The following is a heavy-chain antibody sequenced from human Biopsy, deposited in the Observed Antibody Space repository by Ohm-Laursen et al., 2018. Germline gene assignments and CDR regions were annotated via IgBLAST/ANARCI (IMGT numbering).Heavy chain of an antibody. CDR3: ARASASQYYGVDV. CDR1: GFSFTTVGMR. D-gene: IGHD1-26*01. CDR2: IDWAGDT. J-gene: IGHJ6*02. Sequence: TQTLTLTCTFSGFSFTTVGMRVTWILQAPGKALEWLAHIDWAGDTRYSASLKTRLSISKDTFKDQVVLTMTDIDPVDTATYYCARASASQYYGVDVWGQGTSVTVSS. V-gene: IGHV2-70*04.